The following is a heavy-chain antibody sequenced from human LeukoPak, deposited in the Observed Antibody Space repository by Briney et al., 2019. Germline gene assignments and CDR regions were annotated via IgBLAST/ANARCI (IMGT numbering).Heavy chain of an antibody. CDR1: GGSIRSISYD. V-gene: IGHV4-39*07. CDR2: IYYSGST. D-gene: IGHD6-13*01. J-gene: IGHJ3*02. Sequence: NPFLTCTVSGGSIRSISYDWGWIRQPPGKGRELVVSIYYSGSTYYNPSLKSRVTISVDTSKNQFSLKLSSVTAADTAVYYCARESIAAAGTGAFDIWGQGTMVTVSS. CDR3: ARESIAAAGTGAFDI.